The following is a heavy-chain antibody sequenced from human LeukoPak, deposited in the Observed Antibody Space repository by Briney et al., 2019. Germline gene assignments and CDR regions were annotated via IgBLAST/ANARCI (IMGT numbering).Heavy chain of an antibody. CDR1: GYTFTSYG. Sequence: VASVKVSCKASGYTFTSYGISWVRQAPGQGLEWMGWICAYNGNTNYAQKLRGRVTMTTVTSTSTAYMELSRLRSDDTAVYYCAGGAYYDILTGYLRYYYYGMDVWGQGTTVTVSS. J-gene: IGHJ6*02. CDR2: ICAYNGNT. CDR3: AGGAYYDILTGYLRYYYYGMDV. D-gene: IGHD3-9*01. V-gene: IGHV1-18*01.